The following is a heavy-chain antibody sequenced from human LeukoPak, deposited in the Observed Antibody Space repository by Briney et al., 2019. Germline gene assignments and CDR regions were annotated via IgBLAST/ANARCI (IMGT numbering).Heavy chain of an antibody. CDR1: VFTFSNYD. D-gene: IGHD1-26*01. Sequence: GGSLRLFCAACVFTFSNYDMSWVPHAPGKGVEWVSDLSGSGGRTYYADSLKGPITISRDNSKKTLYLEMSSLRAEDTAIYYCAKDRVGAILYFDYWGQGSLVTVSS. CDR3: AKDRVGAILYFDY. V-gene: IGHV3-23*01. CDR2: LSGSGGRT. J-gene: IGHJ4*02.